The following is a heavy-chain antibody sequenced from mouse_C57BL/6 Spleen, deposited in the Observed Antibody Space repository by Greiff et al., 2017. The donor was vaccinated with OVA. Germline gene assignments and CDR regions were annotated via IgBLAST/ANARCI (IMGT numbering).Heavy chain of an antibody. D-gene: IGHD1-1*01. V-gene: IGHV5-4*01. J-gene: IGHJ4*01. CDR2: ISDGGSYT. CDR1: GFTFSSYA. Sequence: EVLLVESGGGLVKPGGSLKLSCAASGFTFSSYAMSWVRQTPEKRLEWVATISDGGSYTYYPDNVKGRFTISRDNAKNNLYLQMSHLKSEDTAMYYGARARNCGSSAYAMDYWGQGTSVTVSS. CDR3: ARARNCGSSAYAMDY.